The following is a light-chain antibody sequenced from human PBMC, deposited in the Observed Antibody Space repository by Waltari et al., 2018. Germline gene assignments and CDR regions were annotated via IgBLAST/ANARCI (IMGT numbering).Light chain of an antibody. CDR2: DVS. CDR1: NDDIGAYNY. V-gene: IGLV2-14*03. CDR3: SSYTTGRTVVI. Sequence: QSALTQPASVSGSPGQSITISCTGTNDDIGAYNYVSWYQLHPGQAPKLIIYDVSKRPSGVSDRFSGSKSANTASLTISDLQAEDDNDHYCSSYTTGRTVVIFGGGTKLTVL. J-gene: IGLJ2*01.